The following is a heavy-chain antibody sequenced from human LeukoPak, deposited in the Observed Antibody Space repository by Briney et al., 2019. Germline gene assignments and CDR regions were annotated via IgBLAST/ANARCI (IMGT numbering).Heavy chain of an antibody. CDR3: TRAEYCNGGWCFVIDS. V-gene: IGHV3-30-3*01. CDR1: GFSFSTYS. J-gene: IGHJ4*02. D-gene: IGHD2-15*01. Sequence: GGSLRLSCAASGFSFSTYSMHWVRQAPGKGPEWVAIISNDATKTYYADSVKGRFTVSRDNSKNTLYLQMNSLRPEDTAVYYCTRAEYCNGGWCFVIDSWGQGTLLTVSA. CDR2: ISNDATKT.